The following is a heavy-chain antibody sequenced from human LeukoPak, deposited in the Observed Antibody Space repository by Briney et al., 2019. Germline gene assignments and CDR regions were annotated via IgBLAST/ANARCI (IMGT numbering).Heavy chain of an antibody. D-gene: IGHD3-22*01. V-gene: IGHV4-59*12. Sequence: SETLSLTCTVSGGSISSYYWSWIRQPPGKGLEWVGYIYYSGSTNYNPSLKSRVTISVDTSKNQFSLKLSSVTAADTAVHYCARDQGTIILGYFDYWGQGTLVTVSS. J-gene: IGHJ4*02. CDR1: GGSISSYY. CDR2: IYYSGST. CDR3: ARDQGTIILGYFDY.